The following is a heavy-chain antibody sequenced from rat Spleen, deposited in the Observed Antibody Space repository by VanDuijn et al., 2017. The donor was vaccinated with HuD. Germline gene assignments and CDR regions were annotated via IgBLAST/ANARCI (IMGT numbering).Heavy chain of an antibody. CDR1: GFTFSDCY. CDR3: VRQGYLRDWYFDF. V-gene: IGHV5-29*01. Sequence: EVQLVESNGGLVQPGRPLKLSCTTSGFTFSDCYMAWVRQAPTKGLEWVATINNDGDTTYYRASVKGRFTTSSYNGKNTLYLGRDSLGSEDMATYYCVRQGYLRDWYFDFWGPGNMVTVSS. J-gene: IGHJ1*01. D-gene: IGHD2-5*01. CDR2: INNDGDTT.